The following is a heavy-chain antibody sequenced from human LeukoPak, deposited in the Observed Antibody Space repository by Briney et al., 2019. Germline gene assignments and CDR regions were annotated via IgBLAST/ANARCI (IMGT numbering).Heavy chain of an antibody. CDR3: AEASSWYEQFDY. J-gene: IGHJ4*02. CDR2: IYSGVGT. CDR1: GFTVSSNY. Sequence: GGSLRLSCAASGFTVSSNYMSWVRQAPGKGLEWVSVIYSGVGTYYADSVKGRFTISRDNSKNTLYLQMNSLRAEDTAVYCCAEASSWYEQFDYWGQGTLVTVSS. V-gene: IGHV3-66*01. D-gene: IGHD6-13*01.